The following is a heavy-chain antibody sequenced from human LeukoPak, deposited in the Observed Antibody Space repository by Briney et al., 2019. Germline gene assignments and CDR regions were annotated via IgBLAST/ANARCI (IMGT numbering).Heavy chain of an antibody. J-gene: IGHJ6*03. D-gene: IGHD2-15*01. CDR1: GGSISSYY. CDR3: ARADCSGGSCFRYYYYMDV. V-gene: IGHV4-59*08. Sequence: SETLSLTCTVSGGSISSYYWSWIRQPPGKGLEWIAYIYYTGSTNYNPSLKSRVTISVDTSKNQFSLKLSSVTAADTAVYYCARADCSGGSCFRYYYYMDVWGKGTTVTVSS. CDR2: IYYTGST.